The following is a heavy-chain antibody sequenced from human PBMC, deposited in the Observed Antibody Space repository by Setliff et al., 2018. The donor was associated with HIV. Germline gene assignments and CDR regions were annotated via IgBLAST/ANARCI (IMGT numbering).Heavy chain of an antibody. Sequence: SETLSLTCTVSGGSNSGDYWSWIRQPPGKGLEWIGYIHTSGRTNYNYPFKTRATISRDTSKNQFSLKLSSVTAADTAVYYCARHWVDTAISYNWFDPWGQGTLVTVSS. CDR3: ARHWVDTAISYNWFDP. D-gene: IGHD5-18*01. V-gene: IGHV4-4*09. CDR2: IHTSGRT. J-gene: IGHJ5*02. CDR1: GGSNSGDY.